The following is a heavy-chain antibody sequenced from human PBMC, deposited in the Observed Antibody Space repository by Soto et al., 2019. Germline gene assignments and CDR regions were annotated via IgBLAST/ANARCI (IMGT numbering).Heavy chain of an antibody. Sequence: SQTLSLTCALSGGSVSSGGYSWSWIRQPPWNGLEGIWYIYHRGITYYNPSLKSRVTISLARSKNQFSLKLSSVTAPDTAVSYGAGGVGSTTSGPQAFDYWGQGTLVTVSS. D-gene: IGHD2-2*01. J-gene: IGHJ4*02. V-gene: IGHV4-30-2*01. CDR2: IYHRGIT. CDR3: AGGVGSTTSGPQAFDY. CDR1: GGSVSSGGYS.